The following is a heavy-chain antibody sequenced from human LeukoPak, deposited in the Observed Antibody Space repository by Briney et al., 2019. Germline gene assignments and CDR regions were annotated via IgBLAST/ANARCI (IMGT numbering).Heavy chain of an antibody. D-gene: IGHD3-3*01. Sequence: ASVKVSCKASGGTFSSYAISWVRQAPGQGLEWMGGTIPIFGTANYAQKFQGRVTITADESTSTAYMELSSLRSGDTAVYYCARAPNDYDFWSGYYPYGMDVWGQGTTVTVSS. CDR3: ARAPNDYDFWSGYYPYGMDV. V-gene: IGHV1-69*13. CDR1: GGTFSSYA. J-gene: IGHJ6*02. CDR2: TIPIFGTA.